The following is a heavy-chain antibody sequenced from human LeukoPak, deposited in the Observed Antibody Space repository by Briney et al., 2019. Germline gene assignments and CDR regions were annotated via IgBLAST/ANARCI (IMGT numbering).Heavy chain of an antibody. CDR1: GGSISSYY. CDR2: IYYSGST. J-gene: IGHJ6*02. Sequence: SETLSLTCTVSGGSISSYYRSWIRQPPGKGLEWIGYIYYSGSTNYNPALKSRVTISVDTSKIQFSLKLSSVTAADTAVYYCARHESMGMDVWGQGTTVTVSS. V-gene: IGHV4-59*08. CDR3: ARHESMGMDV.